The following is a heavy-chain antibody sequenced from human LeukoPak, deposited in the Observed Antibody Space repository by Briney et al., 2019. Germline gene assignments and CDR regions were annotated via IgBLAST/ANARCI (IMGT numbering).Heavy chain of an antibody. D-gene: IGHD3-10*01. V-gene: IGHV3-74*01. J-gene: IGHJ5*01. CDR2: IKSDGST. CDR1: GFTFSSYW. Sequence: GGSLRLSCAASGFTFSSYWMHWVRQTPGKGLMWVARIKSDGSTIYADSVQGRFTISRDNAKNTVYLQRNSLRVDDTAIYYCTRAITYFYGSVTYDWFDSWGQGTRVTVSS. CDR3: TRAITYFYGSVTYDWFDS.